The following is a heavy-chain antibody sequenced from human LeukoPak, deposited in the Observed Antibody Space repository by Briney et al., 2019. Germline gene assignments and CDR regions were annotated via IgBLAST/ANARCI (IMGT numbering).Heavy chain of an antibody. V-gene: IGHV4-59*01. D-gene: IGHD6-13*01. J-gene: IGHJ4*02. CDR1: GGSISSYY. CDR3: ARYSSWYVDY. CDR2: IYYIGST. Sequence: SETLSLTCTVSGGSISSYYWSWIRQPPRKGLEWIGYIYYIGSTNYNPSLKSRVTISVDTSKNQFSLKLSSVTAADTAVYYCARYSSWYVDYWGQGTLVTVSS.